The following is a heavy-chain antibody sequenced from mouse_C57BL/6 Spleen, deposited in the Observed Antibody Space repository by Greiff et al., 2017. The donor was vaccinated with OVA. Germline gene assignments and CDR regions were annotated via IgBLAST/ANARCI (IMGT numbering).Heavy chain of an antibody. CDR1: GYTFTSYW. CDR3: ARCPRGYGSSDWYFDV. J-gene: IGHJ1*03. V-gene: IGHV1-52*01. CDR2: IDPSDSET. D-gene: IGHD1-1*01. Sequence: QVHVKQPGAELVRPGSSVKLSCKASGYTFTSYWMHWVKQRPIQGLEWIGNIDPSDSETHYNQKFKDKATLTVDKSSSTAYMQLSSLTSEDSAVYYCARCPRGYGSSDWYFDVWGTGTTVTVSS.